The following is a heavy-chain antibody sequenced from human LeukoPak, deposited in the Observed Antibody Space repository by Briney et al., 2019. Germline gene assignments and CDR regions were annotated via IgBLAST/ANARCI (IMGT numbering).Heavy chain of an antibody. CDR3: AKEDSGSSIDY. V-gene: IGHV1-2*02. J-gene: IGHJ4*02. CDR1: GYTFTGYY. CDR2: INPNSGGT. D-gene: IGHD1-26*01. Sequence: ASVKVSCKASGYTFTGYYMHWVRQAPGHGLEWMGWINPNSGGTNYAQKFQGRVTMTRDTSINTDYMELSRLRSDDTAVYYCAKEDSGSSIDYWGQGTLVTVSS.